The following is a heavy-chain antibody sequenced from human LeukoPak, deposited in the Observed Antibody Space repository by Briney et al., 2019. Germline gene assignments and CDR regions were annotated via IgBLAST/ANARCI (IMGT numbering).Heavy chain of an antibody. CDR1: GGSFSGYY. D-gene: IGHD2-21*01. CDR3: ARGLLLGPLRFDP. J-gene: IGHJ5*02. CDR2: INHSGST. V-gene: IGHV4-34*01. Sequence: PSETLSLTCAVYGGSFSGYYWSWIRQPPGKGLEWIGEINHSGSTNYNPSLKSRVTISVDTSKNQFSLKLSSVTAADTAVYYCARGLLLGPLRFDPWGQGTLVTVSS.